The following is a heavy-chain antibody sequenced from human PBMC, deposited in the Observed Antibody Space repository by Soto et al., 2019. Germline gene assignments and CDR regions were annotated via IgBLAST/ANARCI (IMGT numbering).Heavy chain of an antibody. J-gene: IGHJ4*02. D-gene: IGHD6-19*01. CDR3: ARDLAVGLVDY. Sequence: QVQLVQSGAEVKKPGASVKVSCRASDYTFASYGISWVRQAPGQGLEWMGWISAHNGNTKYAQNLQGRVTMTTDTSTSTAYMELRSLRSDDTAVYYCARDLAVGLVDYWGQGTLVTVS. CDR1: DYTFASYG. CDR2: ISAHNGNT. V-gene: IGHV1-18*01.